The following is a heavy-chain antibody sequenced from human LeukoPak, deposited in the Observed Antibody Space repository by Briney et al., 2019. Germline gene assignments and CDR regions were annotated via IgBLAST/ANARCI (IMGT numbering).Heavy chain of an antibody. V-gene: IGHV3-7*01. Sequence: GGSLRLSCAASGFTFSSYWMSWVRQAPGKGLEWVANIKQDGSEKYYVDSVKGRFTISRDNAKNSLYLQMNSLRAEDTAVYYCARELVPITIFGVADYWGQGTLVTVSS. CDR3: ARELVPITIFGVADY. CDR1: GFTFSSYW. J-gene: IGHJ4*02. CDR2: IKQDGSEK. D-gene: IGHD3-3*01.